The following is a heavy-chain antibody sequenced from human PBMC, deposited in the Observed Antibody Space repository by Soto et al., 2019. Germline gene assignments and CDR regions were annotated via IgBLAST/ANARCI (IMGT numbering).Heavy chain of an antibody. D-gene: IGHD1-26*01. V-gene: IGHV4-34*01. Sequence: QVQLQQWGAGLLKPSETLSLTCAVYGGSFSGYYWSWIRQPPGKGLEWIGEINHSGSTNYNPSLKSRVTISVDTSKNQFSLKLSSVTAADTAVYYCARGTVGATGLDYYYGMDVWGQGTTVTVSS. CDR1: GGSFSGYY. CDR2: INHSGST. J-gene: IGHJ6*02. CDR3: ARGTVGATGLDYYYGMDV.